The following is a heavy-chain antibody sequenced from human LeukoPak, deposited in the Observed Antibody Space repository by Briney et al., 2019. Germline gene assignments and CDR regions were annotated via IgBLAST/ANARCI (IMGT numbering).Heavy chain of an antibody. V-gene: IGHV4-34*01. J-gene: IGHJ4*02. CDR2: INHSGST. D-gene: IGHD4-17*01. CDR3: ARGGVTGTDY. CDR1: GGSFSGYY. Sequence: SETLSLTCAVYGGSFSGYYWSWIRQPPGKGLEWIGEINHSGSTNYNPSLKSRVTISVDTSKNQFSLKLSSVTAADTAVYYCARGGVTGTDYWGQGTLVTVSS.